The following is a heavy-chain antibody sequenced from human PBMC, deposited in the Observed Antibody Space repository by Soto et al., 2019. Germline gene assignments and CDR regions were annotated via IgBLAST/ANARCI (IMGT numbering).Heavy chain of an antibody. CDR3: AKIKRVDFWSGYQHV. V-gene: IGHV3-23*01. J-gene: IGHJ6*02. Sequence: PGGSLILSCAASGFTFSSYAMSWVRQAPGKGLEWVSAISGSGGSTYYADSVKGRFTISRDNSKNTLYLQMNSLRAEDTAVYYCAKIKRVDFWSGYQHVWGQGTTVTVSS. CDR2: ISGSGGST. CDR1: GFTFSSYA. D-gene: IGHD3-3*01.